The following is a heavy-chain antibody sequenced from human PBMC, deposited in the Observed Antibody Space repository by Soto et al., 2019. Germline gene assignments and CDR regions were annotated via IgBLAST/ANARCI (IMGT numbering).Heavy chain of an antibody. V-gene: IGHV3-53*01. J-gene: IGHJ3*02. Sequence: DVQLVESGGGLIQPGGSVRLSCAAFGLTVSGKKYMAWVRQAPGKGLEWVSGLYDVDGTYYADSVKGRFTISRDSSKNIVYLQMNSLRPDDTAVYYCASWVLQEHAYDIWGLGTTVTVSS. CDR3: ASWVLQEHAYDI. CDR2: LYDVDGT. D-gene: IGHD1-1*01. CDR1: GLTVSGKKY.